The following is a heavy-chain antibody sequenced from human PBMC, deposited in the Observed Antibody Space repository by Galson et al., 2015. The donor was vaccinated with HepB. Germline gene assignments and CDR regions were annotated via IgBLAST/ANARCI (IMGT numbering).Heavy chain of an antibody. J-gene: IGHJ2*01. Sequence: SVKVSCKASGGTFSSYAISWVRQAPGQGLEWMGGIIPIFGTANYAQKFQGRVTITADKSTSTAYMELSSLRSEDTAVYYCALQGYCSSTSCSPSTTPYWYFDLWGRGTLVTVSS. D-gene: IGHD2-2*01. CDR2: IIPIFGTA. V-gene: IGHV1-69*06. CDR1: GGTFSSYA. CDR3: ALQGYCSSTSCSPSTTPYWYFDL.